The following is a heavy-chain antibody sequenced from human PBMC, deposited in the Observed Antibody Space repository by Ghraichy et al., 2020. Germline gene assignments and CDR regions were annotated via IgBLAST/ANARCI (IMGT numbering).Heavy chain of an antibody. CDR3: AALAWFGVPPPDH. D-gene: IGHD3-10*01. CDR2: IYYSGNT. Sequence: SETLSLTCTVSGDSITSSSYYWGWIRQPPGKGLEWIGSIYYSGNTYHNPSITSRVTISVDTSKNQFSLKPSSVTAADTAVYYCAALAWFGVPPPDHWGQGTLVTVSS. CDR1: GDSITSSSYY. V-gene: IGHV4-39*01. J-gene: IGHJ4*02.